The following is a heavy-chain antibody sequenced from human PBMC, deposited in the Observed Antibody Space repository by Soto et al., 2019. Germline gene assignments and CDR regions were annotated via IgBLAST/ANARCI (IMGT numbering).Heavy chain of an antibody. Sequence: SETLSLTCTVSGGSISSGDYYWSSIRQPPGKGLEWIGYIYYSGSTYYNASLKSRVTISEDTSKNQFSLKLSSVTAADTAVYYCAIGSGSHLIRPPRLPYFDYGGHGTLVTVSS. D-gene: IGHD2-21*01. CDR3: AIGSGSHLIRPPRLPYFDY. CDR2: IYYSGST. J-gene: IGHJ4*01. V-gene: IGHV4-30-4*01. CDR1: GGSISSGDYY.